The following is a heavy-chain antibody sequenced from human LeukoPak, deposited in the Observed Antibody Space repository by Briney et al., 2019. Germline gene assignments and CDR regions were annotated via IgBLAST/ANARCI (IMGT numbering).Heavy chain of an antibody. CDR2: ISSSSSYI. CDR1: GFTFSSYS. J-gene: IGHJ5*02. D-gene: IGHD2-21*02. Sequence: PGGSLRLSCAASGFTFSSYSMYWVRQAPGKGLEWVSSISSSSSYIYYADSVKGRFTISRDNAKNSLYLQMNSLRAEDTAVYYCARDGSVVVTTIEDNWFDPWGQGTLVTVSS. V-gene: IGHV3-21*01. CDR3: ARDGSVVVTTIEDNWFDP.